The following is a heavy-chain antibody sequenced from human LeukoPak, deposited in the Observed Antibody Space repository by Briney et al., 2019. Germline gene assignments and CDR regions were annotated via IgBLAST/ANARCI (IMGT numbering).Heavy chain of an antibody. CDR3: ARRRGIGLYYFDY. CDR2: IYYSVTT. J-gene: IGHJ4*02. V-gene: IGHV4-39*01. D-gene: IGHD6-19*01. CDR1: GDSISTNNYY. Sequence: SETLSLTCTVSGDSISTNNYYWTWIRQPPGKGLEWIGTIYYSVTTYYNPSLKSRVTISVDTSRNQFSLRLSPVTAADTAVYYCARRRGIGLYYFDYWGQGALVTVSS.